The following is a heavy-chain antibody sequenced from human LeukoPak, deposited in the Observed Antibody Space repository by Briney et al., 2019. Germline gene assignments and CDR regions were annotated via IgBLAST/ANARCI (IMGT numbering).Heavy chain of an antibody. D-gene: IGHD3-10*01. J-gene: IGHJ4*02. Sequence: SETLSLTCTVLGASISSGGYYWSWIRQHPGKGLEWIGYIYNSGSTYYNSSLKSRVTISVDTSKNQFPLKLSSVTAADTAVYYCYGSGYWGQGTLVTVSS. CDR3: YGSGY. V-gene: IGHV4-31*03. CDR1: GASISSGGYY. CDR2: IYNSGST.